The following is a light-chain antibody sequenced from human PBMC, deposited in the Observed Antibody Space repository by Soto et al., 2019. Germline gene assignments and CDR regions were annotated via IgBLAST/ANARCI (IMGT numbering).Light chain of an antibody. CDR3: QQYDSYSWT. CDR1: QSVSSW. CDR2: DAS. V-gene: IGKV1-5*01. J-gene: IGKJ1*01. Sequence: IQMTQSPSTLSASVGDRVRIACRASQSVSSWLAWYQQKPGKAPKLLIYDASSLKSGVPSRFSGRGSGTEFTLTISSLQPDDFAIYYCQQYDSYSWTFGQGTKVDIK.